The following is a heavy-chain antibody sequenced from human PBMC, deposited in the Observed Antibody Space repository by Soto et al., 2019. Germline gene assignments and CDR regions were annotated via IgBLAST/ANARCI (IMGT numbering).Heavy chain of an antibody. Sequence: SETLSLTCTVSDGSIGTYYWIWIRQPPGKGLEWIGYIDYSGSTDYNPSLKSRVTILIDTSNNQFSLKLSSVTAADTAVYYCARGRRSSGRHDAFDIWGQGTMVTVSS. V-gene: IGHV4-59*01. J-gene: IGHJ3*02. CDR1: DGSIGTYY. CDR2: IDYSGST. D-gene: IGHD6-19*01. CDR3: ARGRRSSGRHDAFDI.